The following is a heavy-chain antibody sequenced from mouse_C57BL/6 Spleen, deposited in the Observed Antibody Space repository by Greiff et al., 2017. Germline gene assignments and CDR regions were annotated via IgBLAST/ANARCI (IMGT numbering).Heavy chain of an antibody. V-gene: IGHV1-82*01. CDR1: GYAFSSSW. CDR2: IYPGDGDT. CDR3: ARTKGLYDGYYYYAMDY. D-gene: IGHD2-3*01. J-gene: IGHJ4*01. Sequence: QVQLKQSGPELVKPGASVKISCKASGYAFSSSWMNWVKQRPGKGLEWIGRIYPGDGDTNYNGKFKGKATLTADKSSSTAYMQLSSLTSEDSAVYFCARTKGLYDGYYYYAMDYWGQGTSVTVSS.